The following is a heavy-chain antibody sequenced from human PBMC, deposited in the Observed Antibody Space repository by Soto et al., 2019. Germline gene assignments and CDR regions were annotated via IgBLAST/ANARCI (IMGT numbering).Heavy chain of an antibody. D-gene: IGHD3-16*02. CDR1: GGSVTSGAYY. V-gene: IGHV4-61*08. CDR3: ARVASRSRWGGLSARTPPPYVLDY. CDR2: ISYSGGT. Sequence: QVQLQESGPGLVKPSETLSLTCTVSGGSVTSGAYYWSWIRQPPGKGLEWIGHISYSGGTNYNPARTSRVTMSVDTSRKQCSLKLTSVTAADTALYDCARVASRSRWGGLSARTPPPYVLDYGGPGTLVAVSS. J-gene: IGHJ4*02.